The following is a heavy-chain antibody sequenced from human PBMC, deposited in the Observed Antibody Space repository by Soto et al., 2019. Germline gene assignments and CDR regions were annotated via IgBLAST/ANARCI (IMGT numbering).Heavy chain of an antibody. V-gene: IGHV4-39*01. CDR2: IYYSGRT. D-gene: IGHD2-21*02. Sequence: SETLSLTFIVSGESISSSSYYWGWIRQPPGKGLEWIGSIYYSGRTYYNPSFKSRVTISIDTSKNQFSLKLSSVTATDTAVYYCARQRTTVVTQAYFDHWGQGALVTVSS. J-gene: IGHJ4*02. CDR3: ARQRTTVVTQAYFDH. CDR1: GESISSSSYY.